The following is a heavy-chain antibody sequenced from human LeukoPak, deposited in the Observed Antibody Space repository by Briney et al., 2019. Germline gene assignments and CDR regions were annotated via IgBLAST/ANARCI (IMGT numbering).Heavy chain of an antibody. Sequence: GGSLRLSCAASGFTFSSYAMHWVRQAPGKGLEWVAVISYDGSNKYYADSVKGRFTISRDNSKNTLYPQMNSLRAEDTAVYYCARVFGDHHYWGQGTLVTVSS. V-gene: IGHV3-30*04. CDR2: ISYDGSNK. J-gene: IGHJ4*02. CDR1: GFTFSSYA. CDR3: ARVFGDHHY. D-gene: IGHD3-10*02.